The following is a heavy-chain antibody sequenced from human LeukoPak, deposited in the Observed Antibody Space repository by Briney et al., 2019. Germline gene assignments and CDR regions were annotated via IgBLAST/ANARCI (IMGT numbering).Heavy chain of an antibody. CDR2: ISSSGSTI. D-gene: IGHD3-22*01. V-gene: IGHV3-48*03. CDR1: GFTFSSYE. J-gene: IGHJ3*02. Sequence: GGSLRLSCAASGFTFSSYEMNWVRQAPGKGLEWVSYISSSGSTIYYADSVKGRFTISRDNAKNSLYLQMNSLRAEDTAVYYCARASSGYYEDAFDIWGQGTMATVSS. CDR3: ARASSGYYEDAFDI.